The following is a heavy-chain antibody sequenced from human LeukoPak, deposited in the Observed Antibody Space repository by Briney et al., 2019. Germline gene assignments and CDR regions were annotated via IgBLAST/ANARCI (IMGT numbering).Heavy chain of an antibody. D-gene: IGHD6-19*01. CDR1: GYTFTAYY. Sequence: ASVKVSCKPSGYTFTAYYMHWVRQAPGQGLEWMGWINPSSGSTDYAQKFQGRVTMTRDTSISTAYMELSGLTSDDTAVYYCARRHSGGNWFDSWGQETLVTVSS. CDR2: INPSSGST. V-gene: IGHV1-2*02. CDR3: ARRHSGGNWFDS. J-gene: IGHJ5*01.